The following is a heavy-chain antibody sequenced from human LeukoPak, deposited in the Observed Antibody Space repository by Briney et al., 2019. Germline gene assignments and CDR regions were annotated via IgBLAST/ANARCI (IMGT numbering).Heavy chain of an antibody. CDR3: ASSHYYCSSTSCYFALFDY. Sequence: SETLSLTCAVYGGSFSGHYWSWIRQPPGKGLEWIGEINQSGSTNYNPSLKSRVTISVDTSKNQFSLKLSSVTAADTAVYYCASSHYYCSSTSCYFALFDYWGQGTLVTVSS. CDR2: INQSGST. V-gene: IGHV4-34*01. D-gene: IGHD2-2*01. CDR1: GGSFSGHY. J-gene: IGHJ4*02.